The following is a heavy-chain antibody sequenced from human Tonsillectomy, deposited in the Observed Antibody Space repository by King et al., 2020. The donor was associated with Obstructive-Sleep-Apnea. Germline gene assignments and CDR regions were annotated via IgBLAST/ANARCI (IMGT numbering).Heavy chain of an antibody. V-gene: IGHV4-61*01. Sequence: LQLQESGPGLVKPSETLSLTCTVSGGSVNSGSHYWRWIRQPPGKGLEWVGYISYSGSTNYHPSLKSRVTISVDTSKNQFSLKLSSVTAADTAVYYCARDPGLSGWSFDYWGQGTLVTVSS. CDR2: ISYSGST. CDR1: GGSVNSGSHY. D-gene: IGHD6-19*01. CDR3: ARDPGLSGWSFDY. J-gene: IGHJ4*02.